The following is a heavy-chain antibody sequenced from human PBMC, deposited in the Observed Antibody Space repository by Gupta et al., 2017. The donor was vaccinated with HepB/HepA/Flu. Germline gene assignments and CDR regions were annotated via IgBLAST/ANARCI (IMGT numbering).Heavy chain of an antibody. CDR1: GGSFSGYY. D-gene: IGHD2-2*01. CDR3: ARGVLEGYCSSTSCYHHDC. CDR2: INHSGST. Sequence: QVQLQQWGAGLLKPSETLSLTCAVYGGSFSGYYWSWIRPPPGKGLEWIGEINHSGSTNYNPSLKSRVTISVDTSKNQFSLKLSSVTAADTAVYYCARGVLEGYCSSTSCYHHDCWGQETLVTVSS. J-gene: IGHJ4*02. V-gene: IGHV4-34*01.